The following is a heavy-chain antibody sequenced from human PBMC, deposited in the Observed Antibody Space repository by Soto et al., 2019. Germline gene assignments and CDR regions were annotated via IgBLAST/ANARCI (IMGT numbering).Heavy chain of an antibody. D-gene: IGHD2-2*01. CDR2: IYYSGST. J-gene: IGHJ4*02. CDR3: ARVGYCSSTSCYFPQIDY. CDR1: GGSINSRDYY. Sequence: KASETVSLTCTVSGGSINSRDYYWSWIRQPPGKGLEWIGYIYYSGSTNYNPSLKSRVTISVDTSKNQFSLKLSSVTAADTAVYYCARVGYCSSTSCYFPQIDYWGQGTLVTVSS. V-gene: IGHV4-61*08.